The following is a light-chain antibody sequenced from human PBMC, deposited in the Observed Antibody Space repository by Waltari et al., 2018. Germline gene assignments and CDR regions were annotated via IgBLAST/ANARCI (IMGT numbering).Light chain of an antibody. CDR3: QHYNYWPPWT. CDR1: RSIGTN. V-gene: IGKV3-15*01. Sequence: EIVMTQSPATLSVSPVERVTLSCRASRSIGTNVVWYQQKPGQAPRLLIYAASTRATGVPARFSGSGSGTEFSLTISSLQSEDVAVYYCQHYNYWPPWTFGQGTKVAI. J-gene: IGKJ1*01. CDR2: AAS.